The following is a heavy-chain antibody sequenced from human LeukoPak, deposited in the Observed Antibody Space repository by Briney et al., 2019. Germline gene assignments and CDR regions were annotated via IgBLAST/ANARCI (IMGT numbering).Heavy chain of an antibody. J-gene: IGHJ6*03. Sequence: GASVKVSCKASGHSSNTFGITWVRQAPGQGLEWIGLIGPYNAHRKYADKFQGRVIMTTETSTTTSYMELRSLRSDETAVYFCANVANGRYFFYYMDVWGKGTTVTVS. CDR3: ANVANGRYFFYYMDV. CDR2: IGPYNAHR. CDR1: GHSSNTFG. V-gene: IGHV1-18*01. D-gene: IGHD2-15*01.